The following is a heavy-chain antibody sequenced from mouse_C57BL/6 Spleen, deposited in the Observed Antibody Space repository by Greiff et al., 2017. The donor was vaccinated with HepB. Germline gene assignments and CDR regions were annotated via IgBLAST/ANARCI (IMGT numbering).Heavy chain of an antibody. CDR3: ARDRWLGY. CDR1: GFTFSSYA. D-gene: IGHD2-3*01. Sequence: EVQLQESGGGLVKPGGSLKLSCAASGFTFSSYAMSWVRQTPEKRLEWVATISDGGSYTYYPDNVKGRFTISRDNAKNNLYLQMSHLKSEDTAMYYCARDRWLGYWGQGTTLTVSS. J-gene: IGHJ2*01. CDR2: ISDGGSYT. V-gene: IGHV5-4*01.